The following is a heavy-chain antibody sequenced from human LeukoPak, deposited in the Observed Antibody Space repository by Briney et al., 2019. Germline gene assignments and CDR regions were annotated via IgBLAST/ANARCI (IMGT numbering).Heavy chain of an antibody. D-gene: IGHD1-26*01. V-gene: IGHV3-11*01. CDR2: INTGGTTK. CDR3: ARGLTAWELYFDY. Sequence: GGSLRLSCVASGFKFSDNYMSWIRQAPGKGLEWVSFINTGGTTKYYADSVKGRFTISRDNAKNSFYLQMNSLRGEDTAVYYCARGLTAWELYFDYWGQGTLVTVSS. CDR1: GFKFSDNY. J-gene: IGHJ4*02.